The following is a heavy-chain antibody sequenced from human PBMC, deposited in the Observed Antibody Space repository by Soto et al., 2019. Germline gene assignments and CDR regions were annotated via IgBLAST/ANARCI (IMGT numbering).Heavy chain of an antibody. J-gene: IGHJ6*02. Sequence: GASVKVSCKAAGGAFSNHAISWVRQAPGQGLEWMGGIIPIFGTPMYAQKFQGRVTITRDTSASTAYMELSSLRSEDTAVYYCARTRSSSWPMDVWGQGTTVTVSS. D-gene: IGHD6-13*01. CDR1: GGAFSNHA. CDR2: IIPIFGTP. V-gene: IGHV1-69*05. CDR3: ARTRSSSWPMDV.